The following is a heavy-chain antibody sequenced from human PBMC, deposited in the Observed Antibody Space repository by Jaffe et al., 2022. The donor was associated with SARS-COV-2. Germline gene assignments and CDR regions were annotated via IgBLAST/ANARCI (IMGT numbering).Heavy chain of an antibody. CDR3: ARTRFSGYNYFEN. Sequence: QVRLVESGGGVVQPGRSLRLSCAVSGFVFSSFDFHWVRQAPGKGLEWVAHISYNGGQKNYADSVKGRLTISRDNSKNTLSLQMNDLRPEDTAVYYCARTRFSGYNYFENWGQGTLVTVSS. CDR2: ISYNGGQK. CDR1: GFVFSSFD. D-gene: IGHD5-12*01. J-gene: IGHJ1*01. V-gene: IGHV3-30*03.